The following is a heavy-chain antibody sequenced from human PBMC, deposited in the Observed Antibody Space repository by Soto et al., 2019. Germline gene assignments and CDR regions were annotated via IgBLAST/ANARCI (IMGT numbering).Heavy chain of an antibody. V-gene: IGHV1-69*01. J-gene: IGHJ4*02. CDR2: IIPIFGTG. D-gene: IGHD3-22*01. CDR3: ARTRLDYDSSGYYPTLYYFDY. CDR1: GGTFSSYA. Sequence: QVQLVQSGAEVKKPGSSVKVSCKASGGTFSSYAISWVRQAPGQGLEWMGGIIPIFGTGNYAQKFQGRVTITADESTSTAYMERSSLRSEYTAVYYCARTRLDYDSSGYYPTLYYFDYWGQGTLVTVSS.